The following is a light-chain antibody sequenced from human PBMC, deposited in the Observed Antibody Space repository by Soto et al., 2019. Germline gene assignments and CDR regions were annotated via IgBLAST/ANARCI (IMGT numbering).Light chain of an antibody. CDR1: SSNIGAGYD. Sequence: QSALTQPPSVSGAPGQRVTISCTGSSSNIGAGYDVNWYQQVPGAAPKLLIYGNTNRPSGVPDRISGSKSGTSASLAITGLQAEDEADYYRQSYASSLTGYVFGTGTKVTVL. CDR3: QSYASSLTGYV. V-gene: IGLV1-40*01. CDR2: GNT. J-gene: IGLJ1*01.